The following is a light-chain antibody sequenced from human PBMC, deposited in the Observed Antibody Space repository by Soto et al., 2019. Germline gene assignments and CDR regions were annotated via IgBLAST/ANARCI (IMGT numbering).Light chain of an antibody. CDR3: QQYNNWPYT. CDR1: QSISSN. J-gene: IGKJ2*01. V-gene: IGKV3-15*01. Sequence: EIVMTQSPSTLSVSPLERSTLSCRASQSISSNVAWYQQKPGQAPRLLIYGASTRATGIPARFSGSGSGTEFTLTIRSLQSEDFAVYFCQQYNNWPYTFGQGTKVDIK. CDR2: GAS.